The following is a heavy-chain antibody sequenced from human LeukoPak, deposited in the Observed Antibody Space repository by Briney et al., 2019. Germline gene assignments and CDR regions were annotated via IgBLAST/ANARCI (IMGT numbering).Heavy chain of an antibody. CDR1: GFTFRSYE. Sequence: GGSLRLSCAASGFTFRSYEMNWVRQAPGKGLEWVSFISSSGSPMYYADSVKGRFTISRDNAKNSLYLQMNSLRAEDTALYYCVRDGRYCSGGRCFPIWGQGTLVTVST. CDR2: ISSSGSPM. CDR3: VRDGRYCSGGRCFPI. J-gene: IGHJ4*02. V-gene: IGHV3-48*03. D-gene: IGHD2-15*01.